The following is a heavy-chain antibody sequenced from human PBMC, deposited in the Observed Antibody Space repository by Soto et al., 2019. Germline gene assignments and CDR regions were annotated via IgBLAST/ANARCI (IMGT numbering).Heavy chain of an antibody. Sequence: PGGSLRLSCAASGFTFSSYSMNWVRQAPGKGLEWVSSISSSSSYIYYADSVKGRFTVSRDNAENSLYLQMNSLRDEDTAVYYCARDKGGAVIGLNWFDPWGHGTLVTVSS. V-gene: IGHV3-21*01. CDR1: GFTFSSYS. CDR2: ISSSSSYI. J-gene: IGHJ5*02. CDR3: ARDKGGAVIGLNWFDP. D-gene: IGHD2-21*01.